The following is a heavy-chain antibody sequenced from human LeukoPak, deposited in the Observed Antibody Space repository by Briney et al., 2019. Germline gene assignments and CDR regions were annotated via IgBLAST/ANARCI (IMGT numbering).Heavy chain of an antibody. J-gene: IGHJ6*02. CDR3: ARIRLYYDILTGYYNPWGYYYGMDV. CDR1: GFTFSSYE. CDR2: FIISGSTF. Sequence: PGGSLRLPCAASGFTFSSYEMNWVGRAPGKGRDWFSYFIISGSTFSYADSVKGRLTNSRDNAKNSLYLQMNSLRAEDTAVYYCARIRLYYDILTGYYNPWGYYYGMDVWGQGTTVTVSS. D-gene: IGHD3-9*01. V-gene: IGHV3-48*03.